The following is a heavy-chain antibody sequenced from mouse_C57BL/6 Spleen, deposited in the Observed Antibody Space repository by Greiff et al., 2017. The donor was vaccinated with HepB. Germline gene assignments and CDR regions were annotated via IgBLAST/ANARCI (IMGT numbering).Heavy chain of an antibody. CDR1: GFTFSDYG. Sequence: EVKLQESGGGLVKPGGSLKLSCAASGFTFSDYGMHWVRQAPEKGLEWVAYISSGSSTIYYADTVKGRFTISRDNAKNTLFLQMTSLRSEDTAMYYCARPYYYGSSLFAYWGQGTLVTVSA. CDR3: ARPYYYGSSLFAY. D-gene: IGHD1-1*01. J-gene: IGHJ3*01. V-gene: IGHV5-17*01. CDR2: ISSGSSTI.